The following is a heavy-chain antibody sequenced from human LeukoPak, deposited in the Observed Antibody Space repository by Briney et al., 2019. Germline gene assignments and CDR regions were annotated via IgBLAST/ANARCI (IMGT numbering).Heavy chain of an antibody. CDR2: ISSSSSTI. J-gene: IGHJ4*02. D-gene: IGHD6-19*01. CDR3: ARDYSSGWYYFDY. CDR1: GFTFSSYS. Sequence: GGSLRPSCAASGFTFSSYSMNWVRQAPGKGLEWVSYISSSSSTIYYADSVKGRFTISRDNAKNSLYLQMNSLRAEDTAVYYCARDYSSGWYYFDYWGQGTLVTVSS. V-gene: IGHV3-48*04.